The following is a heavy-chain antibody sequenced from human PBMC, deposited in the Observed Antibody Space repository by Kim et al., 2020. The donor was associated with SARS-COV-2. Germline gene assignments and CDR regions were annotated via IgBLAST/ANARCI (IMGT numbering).Heavy chain of an antibody. CDR3: AKDLADYYIRFYYYYGRDV. D-gene: IGHD3-9*01. CDR2: ISGDGGST. J-gene: IGHJ6*02. V-gene: IGHV3-43*02. CDR1: GFTFDDYA. Sequence: GGSLRLSCAASGFTFDDYAMHWVRQAPGKGLEWVSVISGDGGSTYYADSVKGRFTISRDNSKNSLYLQMNSLRTEDTALYYCAKDLADYYIRFYYYYGRDVWGQGTTVTVSS.